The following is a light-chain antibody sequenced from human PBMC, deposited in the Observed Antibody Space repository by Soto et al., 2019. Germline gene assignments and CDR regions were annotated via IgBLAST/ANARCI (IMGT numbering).Light chain of an antibody. CDR3: SSYTSSSTLWV. CDR2: DVS. CDR1: SSYVGGYNY. Sequence: QSALTQPASVSGSPGQSITISCTGTSSYVGGYNYVSWYQQHPCKAPKLMIYDVSNRPSGVSNRFSGSKSGNTASLTISGLQAEDEADYYCSSYTSSSTLWVFGGGTKLTVL. J-gene: IGLJ3*02. V-gene: IGLV2-14*01.